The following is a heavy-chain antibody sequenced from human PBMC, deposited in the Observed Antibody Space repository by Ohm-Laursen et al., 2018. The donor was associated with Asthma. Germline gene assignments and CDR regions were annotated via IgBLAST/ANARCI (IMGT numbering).Heavy chain of an antibody. V-gene: IGHV3-48*02. D-gene: IGHD7-27*01. CDR2: ISSSSSTI. Sequence: SLRLSCSASGFTFSSYIMNWVRQAPGKGLEWVSYISSSSSTIYYADSVKGRFTISRDNAKNSLYLQMSSLRDEDTAVYYCARVNWGHFDYWGQGTLVTVSS. J-gene: IGHJ4*02. CDR3: ARVNWGHFDY. CDR1: GFTFSSYI.